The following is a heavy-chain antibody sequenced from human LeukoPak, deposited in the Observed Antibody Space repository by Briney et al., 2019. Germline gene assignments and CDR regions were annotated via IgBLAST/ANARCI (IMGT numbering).Heavy chain of an antibody. J-gene: IGHJ4*02. CDR2: IYYSGST. V-gene: IGHV4-59*01. Sequence: SETLSLTCTVSGGSISSYYWSWIRQPPGKGLEWIGYIYYSGSTNYNPSLKSRVTISVDTSKNQFSLKLSSVTAADTAAYYCARVPPISWVFDYWGQGTLVTVSS. CDR1: GGSISSYY. CDR3: ARVPPISWVFDY. D-gene: IGHD2-21*01.